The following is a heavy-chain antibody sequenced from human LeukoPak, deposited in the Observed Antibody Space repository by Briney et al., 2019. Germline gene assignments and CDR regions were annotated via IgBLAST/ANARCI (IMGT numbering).Heavy chain of an antibody. Sequence: SETLSLTCAVYGGSFSGHYWSWIRQPPGKGLEWIGEINHSGSTNYNPSLKSRVTISVDTSKNQFSLKLSSVTAADTAVYYCARGRLPLGIYYYYGMDVWGQGTTVTVSS. CDR3: ARGRLPLGIYYYYGMDV. J-gene: IGHJ6*02. CDR1: GGSFSGHY. D-gene: IGHD5/OR15-5a*01. V-gene: IGHV4-34*01. CDR2: INHSGST.